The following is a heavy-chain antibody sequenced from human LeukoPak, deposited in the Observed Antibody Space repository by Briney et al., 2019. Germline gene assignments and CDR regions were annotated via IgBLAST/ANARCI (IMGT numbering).Heavy chain of an antibody. CDR3: ARVDSSGWYDYYYYYMDV. Sequence: GGSLRLSCAASGLTVSSNYMSWVRQAPGKGLEWVSVIYSGGSTYYADSVKGRFTISRDNSKNTLYLQMNSLRAEDTAVYYCARVDSSGWYDYYYYYMDVWGKGTTVTISS. CDR2: IYSGGST. J-gene: IGHJ6*03. V-gene: IGHV3-66*01. D-gene: IGHD6-19*01. CDR1: GLTVSSNY.